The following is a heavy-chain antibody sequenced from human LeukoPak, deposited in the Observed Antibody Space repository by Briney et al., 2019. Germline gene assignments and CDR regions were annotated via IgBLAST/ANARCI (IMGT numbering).Heavy chain of an antibody. J-gene: IGHJ4*02. V-gene: IGHV3-33*01. D-gene: IGHD4-17*01. CDR1: GFRFSNYG. CDR3: ARGGRAVTTGGY. Sequence: GGSLRLSCAASGFRFSNYGMHWVRQAPGKGPEWVAFTWSDGSNSKYGDSVRGRFTVSRDNSKNTLYLQMNSLRAEDTAVYYCARGGRAVTTGGYWGQGTLVTVSS. CDR2: TWSDGSNS.